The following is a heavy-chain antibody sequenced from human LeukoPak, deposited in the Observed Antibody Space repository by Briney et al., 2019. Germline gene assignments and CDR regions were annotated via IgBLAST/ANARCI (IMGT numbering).Heavy chain of an antibody. CDR3: ARNHYYDDSRGYSP. V-gene: IGHV1-2*02. Sequence: ASVKVSCKASGYTFTGYYMHWVRQAPGQGLEWMGWINPNSGGTNYAQKFQGRVTMTRDTSISTAYMELSRLRSDDTAVYYCARNHYYDDSRGYSPWVLGTLVTVSS. J-gene: IGHJ5*02. D-gene: IGHD3-22*01. CDR1: GYTFTGYY. CDR2: INPNSGGT.